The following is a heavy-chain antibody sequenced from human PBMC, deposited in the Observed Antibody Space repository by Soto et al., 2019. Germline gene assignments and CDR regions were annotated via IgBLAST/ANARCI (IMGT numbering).Heavy chain of an antibody. Sequence: QLLESGPGLVKPSQTLSLTCTVSGGSISSGGYYWSWIRQHPGKGLEWIGYIYYSGSTYYNPSLKSRVTISVDTSKNQFSLKLSSVTAADTAVYYCARDCRITMVRERHLYYYYYGMDVWGQGTTVTVSS. CDR3: ARDCRITMVRERHLYYYYYGMDV. D-gene: IGHD3-10*01. J-gene: IGHJ6*02. CDR2: IYYSGST. CDR1: GGSISSGGYY. V-gene: IGHV4-31*03.